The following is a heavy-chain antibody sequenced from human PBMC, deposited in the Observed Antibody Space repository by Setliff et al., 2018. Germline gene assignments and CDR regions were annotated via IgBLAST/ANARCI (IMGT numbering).Heavy chain of an antibody. J-gene: IGHJ5*02. CDR3: ARYNSSAACFDL. V-gene: IGHV4-61*02. CDR1: GDSITSGSVY. Sequence: TSETLSLTCTVSGDSITSGSVYWSWIRQPAGKGLEWIGRIFTTGTTNYNPDHKSRVTMSVDTSKKRFSLMLRSVTAADTAIYYCARYNSSAACFDLWGPGTLVTVSS. D-gene: IGHD1-20*01. CDR2: IFTTGTT.